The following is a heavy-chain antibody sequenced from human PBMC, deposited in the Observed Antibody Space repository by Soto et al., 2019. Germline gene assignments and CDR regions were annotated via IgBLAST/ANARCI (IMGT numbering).Heavy chain of an antibody. J-gene: IGHJ6*02. D-gene: IGHD6-6*01. Sequence: GASLKISCKGSGYSFTSYWIGWVRQMPGKGLEWMGIIYPGDSDTRYSPSFQGQVTISADKSISTAYLQWSSLKASDTAMYYCARHSSSYGSETVSMDVWGQGTTVTVSS. V-gene: IGHV5-51*01. CDR3: ARHSSSYGSETVSMDV. CDR2: IYPGDSDT. CDR1: GYSFTSYW.